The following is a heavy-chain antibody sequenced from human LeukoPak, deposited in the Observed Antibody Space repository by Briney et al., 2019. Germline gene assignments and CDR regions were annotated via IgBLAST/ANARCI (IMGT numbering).Heavy chain of an antibody. CDR2: ISGSGGST. J-gene: IGHJ4*02. Sequence: GSLRLSFVASGFTFSSYAMSLGRQAPGKGLELVSAISGSGGSTYYADSVKGRFTISRDNSKNTLYLQMNSLRAEDTAVYYCAKALSVAGGDYWGQGTLVTVSS. V-gene: IGHV3-23*01. CDR1: GFTFSSYA. CDR3: AKALSVAGGDY. D-gene: IGHD6-19*01.